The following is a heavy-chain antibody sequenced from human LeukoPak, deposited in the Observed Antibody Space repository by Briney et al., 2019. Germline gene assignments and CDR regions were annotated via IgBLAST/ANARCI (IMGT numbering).Heavy chain of an antibody. V-gene: IGHV1-3*01. CDR2: INAGNGNT. D-gene: IGHD3-22*01. J-gene: IGHJ3*02. Sequence: ASVKVSCKASGYTFTSYAMHWVRQAPGQSLEWMGWINAGNGNTKYSQKFQGRVTITRDTSASTAYMELSSLRSEDTAVYYCARTGAITMIVVSWAFDIWGQGTMVTVSS. CDR1: GYTFTSYA. CDR3: ARTGAITMIVVSWAFDI.